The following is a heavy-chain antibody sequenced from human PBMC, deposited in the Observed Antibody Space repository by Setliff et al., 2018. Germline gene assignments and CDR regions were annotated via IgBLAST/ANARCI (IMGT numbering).Heavy chain of an antibody. CDR2: IIPTLLGPA. CDR1: GGTFSSYG. V-gene: IGHV1-69*13. D-gene: IGHD3-10*01. CDR3: ARDRPPRGDGYHFDI. J-gene: IGHJ3*02. Sequence: GASVKVSCKTSGGTFSSYGFSWVRQAPGQGLEWMGGIIPTLLGPANYAQKFQGRVTITADESTSTAYMELSSLRSEDTAVYYCARDRPPRGDGYHFDIWGQGTMVTVSS.